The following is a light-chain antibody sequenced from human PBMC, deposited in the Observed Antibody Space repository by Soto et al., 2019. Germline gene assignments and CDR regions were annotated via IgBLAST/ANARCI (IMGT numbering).Light chain of an antibody. CDR3: QQVNSHPLT. CDR1: QGIGPY. CDR2: AAS. J-gene: IGKJ4*01. Sequence: DIQLTQSSSFLSASVGDRVTITCRASQGIGPYVAGYQQKPGTAPNLLIYAASTLQSGGPSRFSGSGSGTEFTLTISSLQPEDFATYYCQQVNSHPLTFGGGTRV. V-gene: IGKV1-9*01.